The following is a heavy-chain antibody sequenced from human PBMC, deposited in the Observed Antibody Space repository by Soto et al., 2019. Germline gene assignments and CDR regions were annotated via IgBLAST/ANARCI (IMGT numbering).Heavy chain of an antibody. V-gene: IGHV3-9*01. Sequence: EVQLVESGGDLVQPGRSLRLSCAASGFTFDDYGLHWVRQAPGKGLEWVSGITWNSGLLGYADSVRGLFSITRDNAKKSLYLQMNGLRPEATALYFCVKDGLTSIFGRVYDGVVIWGRGTMVTVSS. CDR2: ITWNSGLL. D-gene: IGHD3-3*01. J-gene: IGHJ3*02. CDR1: GFTFDDYG. CDR3: VKDGLTSIFGRVYDGVVI.